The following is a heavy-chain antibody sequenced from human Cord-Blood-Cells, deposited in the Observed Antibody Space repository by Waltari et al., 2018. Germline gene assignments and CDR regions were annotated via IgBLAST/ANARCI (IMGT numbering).Heavy chain of an antibody. J-gene: IGHJ1*01. V-gene: IGHV1-2*02. CDR3: ARVDYCSGGSCYYFQH. Sequence: QVQLVQSGAEVKKPGASVKVSGKASGYTFTGYYMPWVRQAPGQGLEWMGWINPNSNGTNYAQKFQGRVTMTRDTSISTAYMELSRLRSDDTAVYYCARVDYCSGGSCYYFQHWGQGTLVTVSS. CDR2: INPNSNGT. CDR1: GYTFTGYY. D-gene: IGHD2-15*01.